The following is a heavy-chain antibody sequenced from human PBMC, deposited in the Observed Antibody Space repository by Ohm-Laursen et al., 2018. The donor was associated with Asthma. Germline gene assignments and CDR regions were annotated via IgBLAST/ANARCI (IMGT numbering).Heavy chain of an antibody. CDR2: ISTASSFI. D-gene: IGHD3-22*01. J-gene: IGHJ4*02. V-gene: IGHV3-21*04. CDR1: GYTFSRYS. CDR3: AKFHYYDSSGYYY. Sequence: SLRLSCTAFGYTFSRYSIHWVRQIPGKGLEWVASISTASSFIYYADSVRGRFTTSRDNARNSVYLQMNSLRAEDTAVYYCAKFHYYDSSGYYYWGQGTLVTVSS.